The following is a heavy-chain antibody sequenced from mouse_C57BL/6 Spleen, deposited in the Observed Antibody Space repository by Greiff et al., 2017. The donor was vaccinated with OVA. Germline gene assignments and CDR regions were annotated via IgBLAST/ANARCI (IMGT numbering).Heavy chain of an antibody. V-gene: IGHV2-5*01. Sequence: QVQLKESGPGLVQPSQSLSITCTVSGFSLTSYGVHWVRQSPGKGLEWLGVIWRGGSTDYNAAFMSRLSITKDNSKSQVFFKMNSLQADDTAIYYCAKNVHGSSKGYAMDYWGQGTSVTVSS. J-gene: IGHJ4*01. CDR2: IWRGGST. CDR3: AKNVHGSSKGYAMDY. D-gene: IGHD1-1*01. CDR1: GFSLTSYG.